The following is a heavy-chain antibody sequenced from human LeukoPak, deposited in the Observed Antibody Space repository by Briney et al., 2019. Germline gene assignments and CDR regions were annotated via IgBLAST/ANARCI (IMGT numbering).Heavy chain of an antibody. Sequence: SETLSLTCTVSGGSISSYYWSWIRQPPGKGQEWIGYIYYSGSTNYNPSLKIRVTISVATSKNQFSLKLSSVTAAATAAYYCARMDYGDYLGPYYYYYGMDVWGQGTTVTVSS. CDR3: ARMDYGDYLGPYYYYYGMDV. V-gene: IGHV4-59*01. J-gene: IGHJ6*02. D-gene: IGHD4-17*01. CDR2: IYYSGST. CDR1: GGSISSYY.